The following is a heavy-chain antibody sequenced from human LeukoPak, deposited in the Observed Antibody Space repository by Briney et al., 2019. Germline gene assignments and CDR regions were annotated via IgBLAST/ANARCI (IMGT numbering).Heavy chain of an antibody. Sequence: PAETLSLTCSISSGAITDFDWTWIRQPAGKGLEWVGRFSTSGSPSYNPSLNNRVTLSVDRSQNHFSLKLTSVTAADTAVYYCARPTGGDSYYSSMDAWGKGTTVTVS. CDR3: ARPTGGDSYYSSMDA. CDR2: FSTSGSP. CDR1: SGAITDFD. D-gene: IGHD2-21*02. V-gene: IGHV4-4*07. J-gene: IGHJ6*03.